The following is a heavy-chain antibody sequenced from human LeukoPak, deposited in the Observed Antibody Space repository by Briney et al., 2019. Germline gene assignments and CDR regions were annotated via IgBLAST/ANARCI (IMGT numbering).Heavy chain of an antibody. J-gene: IGHJ4*02. Sequence: SETLSLTCTLSGGSISSSSYYWGWIRQPPGKGLEWIGSIYYSGSTYYNPSLKSRVTISVDTSKNQFSLKLSSVTAADTAVYYCATTTLRGVILRWYFDYWGRATLVTVSS. CDR1: GGSISSSSYY. D-gene: IGHD3-10*01. V-gene: IGHV4-39*01. CDR3: ATTTLRGVILRWYFDY. CDR2: IYYSGST.